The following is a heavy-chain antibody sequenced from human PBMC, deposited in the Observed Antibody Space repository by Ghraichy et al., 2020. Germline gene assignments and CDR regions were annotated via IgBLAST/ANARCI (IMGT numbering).Heavy chain of an antibody. J-gene: IGHJ5*02. V-gene: IGHV1-69*13. CDR3: ARATVTTPVGNNWFDP. D-gene: IGHD4-17*01. Sequence: SVKVSCKASGGTFSSYAISWVRQAPGQGLEWMGGIIPIFGTANYAQKFQGRVTITADESTSTAYMELSSLRSEDTAVYYCARATVTTPVGNNWFDPWGQGTLVTVSS. CDR2: IIPIFGTA. CDR1: GGTFSSYA.